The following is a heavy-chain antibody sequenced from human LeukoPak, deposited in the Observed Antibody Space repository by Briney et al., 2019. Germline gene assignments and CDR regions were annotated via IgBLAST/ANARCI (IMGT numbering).Heavy chain of an antibody. CDR3: ARDKAWLDP. J-gene: IGHJ5*02. Sequence: ASETLSLTCTVSGGSMGSYYGAWIRQPAGKGLEWIGRIYSAGTTTYNPALKSRVTMSIDMSKNQFSLTLRSMTAADTAVYYCARDKAWLDPWGQGTLVTVSS. CDR1: GGSMGSYY. D-gene: IGHD5-12*01. V-gene: IGHV4-4*07. CDR2: IYSAGTT.